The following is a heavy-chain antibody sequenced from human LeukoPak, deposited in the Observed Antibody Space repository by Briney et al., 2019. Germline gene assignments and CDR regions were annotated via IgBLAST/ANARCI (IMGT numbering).Heavy chain of an antibody. CDR1: GFTVSSNY. J-gene: IGHJ6*03. V-gene: IGHV3-66*01. CDR2: IYSGGST. Sequence: GGSLRLSCAASGFTVSSNYMSWVRQAPGKGLEWVSLIYSGGSTYYADSVKGRFTTSRDNSKNTLYLQVNSLRAEDTAVYYCARVRTELYDSSGYYLSYYYMDVWGKGTTVTISS. CDR3: ARVRTELYDSSGYYLSYYYMDV. D-gene: IGHD3-22*01.